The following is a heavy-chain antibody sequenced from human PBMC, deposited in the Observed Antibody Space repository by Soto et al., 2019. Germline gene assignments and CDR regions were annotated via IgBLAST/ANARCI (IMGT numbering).Heavy chain of an antibody. CDR2: IYHSGST. Sequence: SETLSLTCAVSGDSISSGGYSWSWIRQPPGKGLEWIGHIYHSGSTHYNPSLKSRVTISVDRSKNQFSLNLNPVTAADTAVYYCARGKRWSTYDNWGQGTLVTVSS. J-gene: IGHJ4*02. CDR3: ARGKRWSTYDN. D-gene: IGHD2-15*01. V-gene: IGHV4-30-2*01. CDR1: GDSISSGGYS.